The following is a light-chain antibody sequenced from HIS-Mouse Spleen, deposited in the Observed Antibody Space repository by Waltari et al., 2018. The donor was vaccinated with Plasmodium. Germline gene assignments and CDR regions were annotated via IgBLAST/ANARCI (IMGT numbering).Light chain of an antibody. V-gene: IGLV3-19*01. Sequence: SSELTQDPAVSVALRQTVRIACQGDSLRSSYASWYQQKPGQAPLLVIHGKNHRPSGIPDRFSGSSSGNTASLTITGAQAEDEADYYCNSRDSSGNHYVFGTGTKVTVL. CDR3: NSRDSSGNHYV. CDR2: GKN. CDR1: SLRSSY. J-gene: IGLJ1*01.